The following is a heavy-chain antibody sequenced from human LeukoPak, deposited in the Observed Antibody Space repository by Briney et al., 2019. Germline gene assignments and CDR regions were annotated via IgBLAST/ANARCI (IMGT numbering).Heavy chain of an antibody. J-gene: IGHJ4*02. D-gene: IGHD4-17*01. CDR3: ARDDRMSTVKLFAY. Sequence: PGGSLRLSCAASGFTFSSYGMHWVRQAPGKGLEWVAVIWYDGSNKYYADSVKGRFTISRDNSKNTLYLQMNSLRAEDTAVYYCARDDRMSTVKLFAYWGQGTLVTVSS. CDR2: IWYDGSNK. CDR1: GFTFSSYG. V-gene: IGHV3-33*01.